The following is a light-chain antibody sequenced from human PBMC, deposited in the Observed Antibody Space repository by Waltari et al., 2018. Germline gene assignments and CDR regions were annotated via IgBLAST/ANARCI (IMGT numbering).Light chain of an antibody. CDR3: QQCASSPMYT. V-gene: IGKV3-20*01. J-gene: IGKJ2*01. CDR1: QSVGSNC. CDR2: RAS. Sequence: IVLTQSPGPLSFFPGEEATLSCRASQSVGSNCLAWYQQKPGHAPRLVIYRASSRADGIPGRFSGSGSGTDFTLTISRLEPEDFAVYYCQQCASSPMYTFGQGTKLEV.